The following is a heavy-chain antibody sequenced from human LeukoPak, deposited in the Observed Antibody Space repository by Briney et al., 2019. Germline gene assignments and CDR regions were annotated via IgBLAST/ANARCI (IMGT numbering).Heavy chain of an antibody. CDR3: AREGRVDSAVVLFDY. Sequence: SETLSLTCTVSGGSVSSNIYYWNWIRQPPGKGLEWIGYIYYSGSTNYNPSLKSRVTISVDTSKNQFSLKPTSLTAADTAVYYCAREGRVDSAVVLFDYWGQGTLVTVSS. CDR1: GGSVSSNIYY. CDR2: IYYSGST. V-gene: IGHV4-61*01. D-gene: IGHD5-18*01. J-gene: IGHJ4*02.